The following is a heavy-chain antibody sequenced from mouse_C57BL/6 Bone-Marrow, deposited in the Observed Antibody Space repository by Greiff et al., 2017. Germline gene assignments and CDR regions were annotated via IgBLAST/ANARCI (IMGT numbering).Heavy chain of an antibody. V-gene: IGHV1-50*01. CDR3: AIYYDFDY. J-gene: IGHJ2*01. CDR2: IDPSDSYT. D-gene: IGHD1-1*01. Sequence: QVQLKQPGAELVKPGASVKLSCKASGYTFTSYWMQWVKQRPGQGLEWIGKIDPSDSYTNYNQKFKGKATLTVDTSSSTAYMQLSSLTSEDSAVYYCAIYYDFDYWGQGTTLTVSS. CDR1: GYTFTSYW.